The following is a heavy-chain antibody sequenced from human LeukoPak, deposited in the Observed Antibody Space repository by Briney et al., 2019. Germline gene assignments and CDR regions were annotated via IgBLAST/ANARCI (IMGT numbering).Heavy chain of an antibody. CDR1: GYTFTSYG. Sequence: ASVKVSCKASGYTFTSYGISWVRQAPGQGLEWMGWISAYNGITNYAQRLQGRVTMTTDTSTSTAYMELRSLRSDDTAVYYCARGLQLERRETFDYWGQGTLVTVSS. CDR3: ARGLQLERRETFDY. V-gene: IGHV1-18*01. J-gene: IGHJ4*02. CDR2: ISAYNGIT. D-gene: IGHD1-1*01.